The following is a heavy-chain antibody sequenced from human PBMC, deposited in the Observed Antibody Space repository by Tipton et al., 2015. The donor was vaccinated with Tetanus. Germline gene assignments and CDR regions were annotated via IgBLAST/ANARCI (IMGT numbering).Heavy chain of an antibody. CDR2: LSGSGGST. J-gene: IGHJ4*02. Sequence: SLRLSCAASGLTFSSYAMTWVRQAPGRGLEWVSTLSGSGGSTYYAASVKGRFTISRDNSKNTLYLQMKSLRAEDTAIYYCAKPSSLRITTRQSGVCYFDKWGQGTLVAASS. D-gene: IGHD1-20*01. CDR3: AKPSSLRITTRQSGVCYFDK. V-gene: IGHV3-23*01. CDR1: GLTFSSYA.